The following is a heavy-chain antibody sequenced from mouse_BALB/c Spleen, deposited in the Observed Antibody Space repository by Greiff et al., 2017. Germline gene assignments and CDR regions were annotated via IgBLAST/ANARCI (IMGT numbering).Heavy chain of an antibody. J-gene: IGHJ3*01. CDR2: IWSGGST. CDR1: GFSLTSYG. D-gene: IGHD2-3*01. Sequence: VMLVESGPGLVQPSQSLSITCTVSGFSLTSYGVHWVRQSPGKGLEWLGVIWSGGSTDYNAAFISRLSISKDNSKSQVFFKMNSLQANDTAIYYCARNSGDGYPWFAYWGQGTLVTVSA. V-gene: IGHV2-2*02. CDR3: ARNSGDGYPWFAY.